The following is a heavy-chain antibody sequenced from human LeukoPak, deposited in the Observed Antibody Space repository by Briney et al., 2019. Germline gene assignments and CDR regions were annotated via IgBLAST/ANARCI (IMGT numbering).Heavy chain of an antibody. CDR3: AKDIGILAGYYGGHAFDI. Sequence: PGGSLRLSCAASGFTFDDYALHWVRQAPGKGLEGVSGISWNTGSIGYADSVKGRSTISRDNAKNSLYLQMNSLRAEDTALYYCAKDIGILAGYYGGHAFDIWGQGTMVTVSS. CDR2: ISWNTGSI. D-gene: IGHD3-9*01. V-gene: IGHV3-9*01. CDR1: GFTFDDYA. J-gene: IGHJ3*02.